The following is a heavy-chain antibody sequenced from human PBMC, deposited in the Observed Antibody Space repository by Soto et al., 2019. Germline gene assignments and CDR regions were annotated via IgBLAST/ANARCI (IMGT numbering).Heavy chain of an antibody. CDR1: GFTFSSYS. V-gene: IGHV3-21*01. Sequence: LRLSCAASGFTFSSYSMNWVRQAPGKGLEWVSSISSSSSYIYYADSVKGRFTISRDNAKNSLYLQMNSLRAEDTAVYYCARVRDSSSWYTDYWGQGTLVTVSS. CDR2: ISSSSSYI. J-gene: IGHJ4*02. D-gene: IGHD6-13*01. CDR3: ARVRDSSSWYTDY.